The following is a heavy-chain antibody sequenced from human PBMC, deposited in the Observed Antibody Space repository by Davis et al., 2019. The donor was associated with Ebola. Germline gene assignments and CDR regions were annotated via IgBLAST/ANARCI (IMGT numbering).Heavy chain of an antibody. Sequence: AASVKVSCKAFGYSIMHSGISWMRQAPGQRPEWMGWISGYNGKTNYAQKVQGRVIMSIDTSTNTAYMEVRSLRSDDTAVYYCARSGSYEERYFDYWGQGALVTVSS. V-gene: IGHV1-18*01. D-gene: IGHD3-16*01. CDR1: GYSIMHSG. J-gene: IGHJ4*02. CDR3: ARSGSYEERYFDY. CDR2: ISGYNGKT.